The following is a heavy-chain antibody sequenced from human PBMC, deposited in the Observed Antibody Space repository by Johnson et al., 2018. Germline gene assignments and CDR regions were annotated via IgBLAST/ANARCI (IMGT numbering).Heavy chain of an antibody. V-gene: IGHV3-30*18. J-gene: IGHJ6*03. CDR1: GFTFSSFG. Sequence: QVQLVESGGGVVQPGTSLRLSCEASGFTFSSFGMHWVRPAPGKGLDWVAVMSDDGRDMYYADSVKGRFTISRDNSKNSLFLEMNGLRAEDTAVYYCAKFYSGSWYHWGHYYVEVWGKGTTVIVSS. D-gene: IGHD6-13*01. CDR2: MSDDGRDM. CDR3: AKFYSGSWYHWGHYYVEV.